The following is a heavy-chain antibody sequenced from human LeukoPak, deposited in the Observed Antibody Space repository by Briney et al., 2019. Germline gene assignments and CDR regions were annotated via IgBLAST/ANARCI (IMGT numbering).Heavy chain of an antibody. Sequence: SETLSLTCTVSGGSISFYYWSWIRQPPGKGLEWIGRIYASGSTNYNPSLKSRVTISVDTSKNQFSLKLSSVTAADTAVYYCARSGYSNFDYWGQGTLVTVSS. CDR2: IYASGST. CDR3: ARSGYSNFDY. D-gene: IGHD3-3*01. J-gene: IGHJ4*02. V-gene: IGHV4-4*08. CDR1: GGSISFYY.